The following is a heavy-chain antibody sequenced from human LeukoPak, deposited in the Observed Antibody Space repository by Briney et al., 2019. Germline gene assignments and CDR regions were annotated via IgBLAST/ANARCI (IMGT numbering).Heavy chain of an antibody. CDR3: ARVSLTGYYLS. CDR2: INPNSGGT. J-gene: IGHJ5*02. D-gene: IGHD3-9*01. CDR1: GYTFTGYY. V-gene: IGHV1-2*06. Sequence: GASVKVSCEASGYTFTGYYMHWVRQAPGQGLEWMGRINPNSGGTNYAQKFQGRATMTRDTSISTAYMELSRLRSDDTAVYYCARVSLTGYYLSWGQGTLVTVSS.